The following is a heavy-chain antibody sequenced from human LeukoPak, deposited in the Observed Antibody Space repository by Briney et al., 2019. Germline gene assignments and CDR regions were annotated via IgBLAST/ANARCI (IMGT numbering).Heavy chain of an antibody. Sequence: GGSLRLSCAATGFTFSNYWMNWVRQAPGKGLEWVASIKQDGGEKYYLDSVKGRFSISRDNAKNSLFLQMNSLRAEDTAVYYCAGSRGYCSGGSCYFDYWGQGTLVTVSS. CDR1: GFTFSNYW. V-gene: IGHV3-7*01. J-gene: IGHJ4*02. D-gene: IGHD2-15*01. CDR3: AGSRGYCSGGSCYFDY. CDR2: IKQDGGEK.